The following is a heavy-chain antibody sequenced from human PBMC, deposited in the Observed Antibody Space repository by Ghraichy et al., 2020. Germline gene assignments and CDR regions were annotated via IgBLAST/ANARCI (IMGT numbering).Heavy chain of an antibody. V-gene: IGHV4-34*01. J-gene: IGHJ6*03. CDR1: GGSFSGYY. Sequence: SETLSLTCAVYGGSFSGYYWSWIRQPPGKGLEWIGEINHSGSTNYNPSLKSRVTISVDTSKNQFSLKLSSVTAADTAVYYCARVRRSVVVVPAAPYYYYYMDVWGKGSTVTVSS. CDR3: ARVRRSVVVVPAAPYYYYYMDV. CDR2: INHSGST. D-gene: IGHD2-2*01.